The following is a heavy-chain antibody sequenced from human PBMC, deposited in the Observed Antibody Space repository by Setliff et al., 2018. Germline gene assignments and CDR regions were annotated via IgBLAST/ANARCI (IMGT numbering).Heavy chain of an antibody. Sequence: SSETLSLTCTVSGGSISSGDYYWSWIRQPPGKGLEWIGYIYYSGSTYYNPSLKSRVTISVDTSKNQFSLKLSSVTAADTAVYYCARGVWFVELLQAFDIWGQGTMVTVSS. CDR1: GGSISSGDYY. V-gene: IGHV4-30-4*08. CDR2: IYYSGST. J-gene: IGHJ3*02. D-gene: IGHD3-10*01. CDR3: ARGVWFVELLQAFDI.